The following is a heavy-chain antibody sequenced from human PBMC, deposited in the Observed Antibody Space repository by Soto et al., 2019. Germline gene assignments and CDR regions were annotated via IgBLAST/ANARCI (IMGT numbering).Heavy chain of an antibody. J-gene: IGHJ4*02. CDR1: GFSLSTSGIC. Sequence: GPTLVNPTQTLTLTCTFSGFSLSTSGICVSWIRQPPGKALEWLARIDWDDDKYYSTSLKTRLTISKDTSKNQVVLTMTNMDPVGTATYYCARMGYTSGWGSFDYWGQGTLVTVSS. V-gene: IGHV2-70*11. CDR2: IDWDDDK. D-gene: IGHD6-19*01. CDR3: ARMGYTSGWGSFDY.